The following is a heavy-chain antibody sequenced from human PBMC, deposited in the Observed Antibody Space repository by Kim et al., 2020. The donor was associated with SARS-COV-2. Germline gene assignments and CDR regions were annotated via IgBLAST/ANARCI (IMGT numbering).Heavy chain of an antibody. CDR3: ARPGGREPSPYGGMDV. D-gene: IGHD3-16*01. V-gene: IGHV3-11*03. Sequence: SVKGRFTISRDNAKNSLYLQMNSLRAEDTAVYYCARPGGREPSPYGGMDVWGQGTTVTVSS. J-gene: IGHJ6*02.